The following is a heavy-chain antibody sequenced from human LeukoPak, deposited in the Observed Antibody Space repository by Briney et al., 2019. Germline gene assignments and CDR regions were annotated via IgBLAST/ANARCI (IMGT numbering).Heavy chain of an antibody. J-gene: IGHJ4*02. CDR1: GGSISSSSYY. D-gene: IGHD2-2*01. CDR2: IDYSGST. V-gene: IGHV4-39*07. Sequence: PSETLSLTCTVSGGSISSSSYYWGWIRQPPGKGLEWIGSIDYSGSTYYNPSLKSRVTISVDTSKNQFSLKLSSVTAADTAVYYCARLGDSDCSSTSCYGLLPNFVIDYWGQGTLVTVSS. CDR3: ARLGDSDCSSTSCYGLLPNFVIDY.